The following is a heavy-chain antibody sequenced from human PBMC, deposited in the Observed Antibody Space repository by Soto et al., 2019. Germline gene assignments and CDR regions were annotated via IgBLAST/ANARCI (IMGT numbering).Heavy chain of an antibody. CDR2: IYHSGST. V-gene: IGHV4-30-2*01. CDR1: GGSISSGGYS. J-gene: IGHJ5*02. D-gene: IGHD6-6*01. CDR3: ARVLGSYAARPPSGWFDP. Sequence: SETLSLTCAVSGGSISSGGYSWSWIRQPPGKGLEWIGYIYHSGSTYYNPSLRSRVTISVDRSKNQFSLKLSSVTAADTAVYYCARVLGSYAARPPSGWFDPWGQGTLVTVSS.